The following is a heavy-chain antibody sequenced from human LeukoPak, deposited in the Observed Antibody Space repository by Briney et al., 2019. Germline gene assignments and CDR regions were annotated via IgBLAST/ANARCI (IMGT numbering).Heavy chain of an antibody. CDR3: AKDLEPQLVGAADY. CDR2: IRSDGSIK. V-gene: IGHV3-30*02. D-gene: IGHD1-26*01. Sequence: GGSLRLSCAASGFSFSSYGMHWVRQAPGRGLEWVAFIRSDGSIKYYTESVKGRFTISRDNSKNTLYLQMNSLRAEDTAVYYCAKDLEPQLVGAADYWGQGTLVTVSS. J-gene: IGHJ4*02. CDR1: GFSFSSYG.